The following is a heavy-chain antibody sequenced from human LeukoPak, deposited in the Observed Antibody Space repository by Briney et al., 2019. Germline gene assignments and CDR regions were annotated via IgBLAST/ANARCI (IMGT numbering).Heavy chain of an antibody. CDR1: GGSISNGSYY. D-gene: IGHD3-3*01. J-gene: IGHJ6*03. V-gene: IGHV4-61*02. CDR3: ARVYDFWSGYFYYYYMDV. Sequence: SETLSLTCTVSGGSISNGSYYWSWIRQPAGKGLEWIGRIYISGSASYNPSLKSRVTFSVDTSKNQFSLKLTSVTAADTAVYYCARVYDFWSGYFYYYYMDVWGKGPRSPSP. CDR2: IYISGSA.